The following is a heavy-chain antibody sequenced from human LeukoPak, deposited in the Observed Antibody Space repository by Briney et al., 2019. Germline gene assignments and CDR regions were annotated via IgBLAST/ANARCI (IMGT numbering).Heavy chain of an antibody. Sequence: PGGSLRLSCAASGFTFSSYSMNWVRQAPGKGLEWVSSISSSNTYIYYADSLKGRFTISRDNAKDSLYLQMNSLGAEDTAVYYCVRDPIGDYWGQGTLVAVSS. D-gene: IGHD3-10*01. V-gene: IGHV3-21*01. J-gene: IGHJ4*02. CDR1: GFTFSSYS. CDR3: VRDPIGDY. CDR2: ISSSNTYI.